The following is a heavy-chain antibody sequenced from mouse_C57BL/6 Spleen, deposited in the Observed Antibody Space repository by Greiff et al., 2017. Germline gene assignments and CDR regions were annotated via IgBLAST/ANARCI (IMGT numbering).Heavy chain of an antibody. CDR2: IDPSDSYT. V-gene: IGHV1-50*01. CDR3: ARYWLLPYWYFDV. CDR1: GYTFTSYW. J-gene: IGHJ1*03. Sequence: QVQLQQPGAELVKPGASVKLSCKASGYTFTSYWMQWVKQRPGQGLEWIGEIDPSDSYTNYNQKFKGKATLTVDTSSSTAYMQLSSLTSEDSAVYYCARYWLLPYWYFDVWGTGTTVTVSS. D-gene: IGHD2-3*01.